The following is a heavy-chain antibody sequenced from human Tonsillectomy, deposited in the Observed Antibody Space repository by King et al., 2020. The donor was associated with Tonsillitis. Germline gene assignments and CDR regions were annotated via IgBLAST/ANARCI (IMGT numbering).Heavy chain of an antibody. V-gene: IGHV3-30*18. CDR1: GFTFSSYG. Sequence: VQLVESGGGVVQPGRSLRLSCAASGFTFSSYGMRWVRQAPGKGLEWVAVISYDGSNKYYADSVKGRFTISRDNSKNTLYLQMNSLRAEDTAVYYCAKDRGLTTVTDYYYGMDVWGQGTTVTVSS. CDR3: AKDRGLTTVTDYYYGMDV. D-gene: IGHD4-17*01. J-gene: IGHJ6*02. CDR2: ISYDGSNK.